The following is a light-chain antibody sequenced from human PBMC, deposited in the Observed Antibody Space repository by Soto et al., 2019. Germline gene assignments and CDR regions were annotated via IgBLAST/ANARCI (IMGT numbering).Light chain of an antibody. CDR3: QHYNSYSEE. CDR2: DAS. Sequence: IQMTQSPSTLSASVGDRVTITCRASQSISSWLAWYQQKPGKAPKLLIFDASSLESGVPSRFSGSGSGTEFTLTISSLQPDDFATYYCQHYNSYSEEFGQGNKVDIK. CDR1: QSISSW. J-gene: IGKJ1*01. V-gene: IGKV1-5*01.